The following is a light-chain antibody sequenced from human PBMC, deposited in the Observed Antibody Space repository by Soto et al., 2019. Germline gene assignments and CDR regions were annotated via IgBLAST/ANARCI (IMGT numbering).Light chain of an antibody. CDR1: QSVSSN. V-gene: IGKV3-15*01. J-gene: IGKJ3*01. CDR2: GAS. CDR3: QQYNYWPRG. Sequence: EIVMTQSPATLSVSPGERATLSCRASQSVSSNLAWYQQKPGQAPRLLIYGASTRATGIPARFSGSGSGTELTLTISSLQSEDSALYYCQQYNYWPRGFGPGTKVDIK.